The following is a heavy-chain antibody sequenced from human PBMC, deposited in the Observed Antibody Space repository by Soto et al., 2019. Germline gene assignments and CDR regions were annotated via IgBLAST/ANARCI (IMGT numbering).Heavy chain of an antibody. V-gene: IGHV3-43*01. CDR2: ISWDGGIT. CDR1: GFTFNAYT. J-gene: IGHJ4*02. CDR3: AKDSYDILTGQKRYFDY. D-gene: IGHD3-9*01. Sequence: GSVSLSCSASGFTFNAYTMHWVRQAPGKGLEWVSLISWDGGITYYGDSVKGRFTVSRDNSDNSLYLQMTSLRSDDTAFYYCAKDSYDILTGQKRYFDYWRQGTLV.